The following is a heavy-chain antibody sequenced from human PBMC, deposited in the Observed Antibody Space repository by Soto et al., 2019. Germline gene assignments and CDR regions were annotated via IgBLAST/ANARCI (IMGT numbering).Heavy chain of an antibody. CDR2: FFSNDEK. Sequence: QVTLKESGPVLVKPTETLTLTCTVSGFSLSNARMGVSWIRQPPGKALEWLAPFFSNDEKAYSTALRSRLTISKDTSKSQVVLSMTNMDPVDTATYYCARIQIKNRSGWYELWPGYRYNYYVMDVWGQGTTVTVS. V-gene: IGHV2-26*01. D-gene: IGHD6-19*01. CDR1: GFSLSNARMG. CDR3: ARIQIKNRSGWYELWPGYRYNYYVMDV. J-gene: IGHJ6*02.